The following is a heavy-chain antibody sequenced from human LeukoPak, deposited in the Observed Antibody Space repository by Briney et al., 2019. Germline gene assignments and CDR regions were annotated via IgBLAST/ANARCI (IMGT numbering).Heavy chain of an antibody. CDR1: GGTFSSYA. CDR2: IIPIFGTA. J-gene: IGHJ5*02. D-gene: IGHD2-2*01. V-gene: IGHV1-69*06. CDR3: ASSDPRYCSSTSCYGWFDP. Sequence: SVKVSCKASGGTFSSYAISWVRQGPGRGREWMGGIIPIFGTANYAQKFQGRVTITADKSTSTANMELSSLRSEDTAVYYCASSDPRYCSSTSCYGWFDPWGQGTLVTVSS.